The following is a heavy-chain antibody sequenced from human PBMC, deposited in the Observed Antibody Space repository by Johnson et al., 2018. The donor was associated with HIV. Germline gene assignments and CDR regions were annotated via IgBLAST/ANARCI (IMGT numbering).Heavy chain of an antibody. J-gene: IGHJ3*02. CDR1: GFTFRSYG. D-gene: IGHD1-14*01. V-gene: IGHV3-30*03. CDR2: ISYDGSNK. CDR3: ARVGRGLGTEDAFDI. Sequence: QMQLVESGGGVVQPGRSLRLSCAASGFTFRSYGMHWVRQAPGKGLEWVAVISYDGSNKYYADSVKGRFTISRDNSKNTLYLQMNSLRAEDTAVYYCARVGRGLGTEDAFDIWGQGTMVTVSS.